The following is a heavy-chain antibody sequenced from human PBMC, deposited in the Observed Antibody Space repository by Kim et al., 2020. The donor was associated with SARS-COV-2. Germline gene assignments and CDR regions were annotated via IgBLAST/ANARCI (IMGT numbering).Heavy chain of an antibody. J-gene: IGHJ4*02. D-gene: IGHD1-20*01. CDR3: ARSRITGTELDY. Sequence: NYAQKFQGRVTMTRETSISTAEMELSRRRSDDTAVYYCARSRITGTELDYWGQGTLVTVSS. V-gene: IGHV1-2*02.